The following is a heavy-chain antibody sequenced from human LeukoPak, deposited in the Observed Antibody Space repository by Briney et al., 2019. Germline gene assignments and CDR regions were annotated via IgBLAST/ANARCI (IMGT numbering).Heavy chain of an antibody. CDR1: AFTFNSYW. CDR2: IKQDGSEK. J-gene: IGHJ6*03. Sequence: GGSLRLSCAASAFTFNSYWMSWVRQAPGKGLEWVANIKQDGSEKYYVDSVKGRFTISRDNAKNSLYLQMNSLRAEDTAVYYCARDREDIVVVPAAKGGYYYYYMDVWGKGTTVTVSS. V-gene: IGHV3-7*01. CDR3: ARDREDIVVVPAAKGGYYYYYMDV. D-gene: IGHD2-2*01.